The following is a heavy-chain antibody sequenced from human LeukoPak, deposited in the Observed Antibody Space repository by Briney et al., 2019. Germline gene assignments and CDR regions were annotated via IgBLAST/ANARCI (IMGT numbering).Heavy chain of an antibody. V-gene: IGHV4-61*02. Sequence: PSETLSLTCTVSGDSISRSTYYWNWIRQSAGKGLEWIGRAYTTGSTNYNPSLKSRVTISLDTSNNQFSLKLSSVTAADTAVYYCARVRSNDYMFDYWGQGTLVTVSS. CDR3: ARVRSNDYMFDY. J-gene: IGHJ4*02. CDR1: GDSISRSTYY. D-gene: IGHD4/OR15-4a*01. CDR2: AYTTGST.